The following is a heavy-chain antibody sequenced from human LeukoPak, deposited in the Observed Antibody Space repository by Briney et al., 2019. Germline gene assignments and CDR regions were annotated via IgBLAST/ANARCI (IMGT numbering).Heavy chain of an antibody. Sequence: GGSLRLSCAASGFTFSSYSMNWVRQAPGKGLEWVSYISSSSSTIYYADSVKGRFTISRDNAKNSLYLQMNSLRAEDTAVYYCARGPTDGLTDPSLLFDCWGQGTLVTVSS. CDR2: ISSSSSTI. J-gene: IGHJ4*02. CDR1: GFTFSSYS. V-gene: IGHV3-48*01. D-gene: IGHD3/OR15-3a*01. CDR3: ARGPTDGLTDPSLLFDC.